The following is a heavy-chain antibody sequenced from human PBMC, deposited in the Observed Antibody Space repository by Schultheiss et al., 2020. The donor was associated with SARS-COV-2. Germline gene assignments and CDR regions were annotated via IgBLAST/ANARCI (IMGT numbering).Heavy chain of an antibody. CDR2: INPNSGGT. CDR3: ARLRVGATGNWFDP. Sequence: ASVKVSCKASGYTFTSYAMHWVRQAPGQGLEWMGWINPNSGGTNYAQKFQGRVTMTRDTSISTAYMELSRLRSDDTAVYYCARLRVGATGNWFDPWGQGTLVTVSS. V-gene: IGHV1-2*02. D-gene: IGHD1-26*01. J-gene: IGHJ5*02. CDR1: GYTFTSYA.